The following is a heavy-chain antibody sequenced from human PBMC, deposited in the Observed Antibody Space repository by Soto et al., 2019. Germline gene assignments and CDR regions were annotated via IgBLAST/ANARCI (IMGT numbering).Heavy chain of an antibody. Sequence: GASVKVSCKASGYTFTSYYMHWVRQAPGQGLEWMGIINPSGGSTSYAQKFQGRVTMTRDTSTSTVYMELSSLRSEDTAVYYCARSSGYNEYYYYGMAVWGQGTTVTVSS. CDR2: INPSGGST. J-gene: IGHJ6*02. D-gene: IGHD3-22*01. V-gene: IGHV1-46*01. CDR1: GYTFTSYY. CDR3: ARSSGYNEYYYYGMAV.